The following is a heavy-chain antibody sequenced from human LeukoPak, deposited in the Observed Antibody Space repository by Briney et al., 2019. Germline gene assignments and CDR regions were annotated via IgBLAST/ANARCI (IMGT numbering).Heavy chain of an antibody. CDR1: GGSFSGYY. Sequence: SETLSLTCAVYGGSFSGYYWSWIRQPPGKGLEWIGEINHSGSTNYNPSLKSRVTISVDTSKNQFSLKLSSVTAADTAVYYCARVCGSATGYRLCGFGIWGQGTVVTVSS. CDR2: INHSGST. CDR3: ARVCGSATGYRLCGFGI. D-gene: IGHD3-9*01. V-gene: IGHV4-34*01. J-gene: IGHJ3*02.